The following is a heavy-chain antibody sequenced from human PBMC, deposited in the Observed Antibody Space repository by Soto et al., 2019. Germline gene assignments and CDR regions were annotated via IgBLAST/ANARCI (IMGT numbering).Heavy chain of an antibody. Sequence: QITLKESGPTLVKPTQTLTLTCTFSGFSLSTSGVGVGWIRQPPGKALEWLALIYWDDDKRYSPSLKSRLTITKXXSXTXXVLTLTNMDPVDTATYYCAHSPYGSRSPRRVWFDPWGQGTLVTVSS. CDR3: AHSPYGSRSPRRVWFDP. V-gene: IGHV2-5*02. CDR2: IYWDDDK. CDR1: GFSLSTSGVG. J-gene: IGHJ5*02. D-gene: IGHD3-10*01.